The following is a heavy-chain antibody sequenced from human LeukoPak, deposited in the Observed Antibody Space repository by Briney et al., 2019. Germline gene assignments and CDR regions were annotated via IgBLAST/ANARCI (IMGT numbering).Heavy chain of an antibody. CDR2: INPNSGGT. V-gene: IGHV1-2*02. CDR1: GYTFTGYY. D-gene: IGHD2-2*02. CDR3: AREDICSSTSCYKGNWFDP. Sequence: ASVKVSCKASGYTFTGYYMHWVRQAPGQGLEWMGWINPNSGGTNYAQKFQGRVTMTRDASISTAYMELSRLRSDDTAVYYCAREDICSSTSCYKGNWFDPWGQGTLVTVSS. J-gene: IGHJ5*02.